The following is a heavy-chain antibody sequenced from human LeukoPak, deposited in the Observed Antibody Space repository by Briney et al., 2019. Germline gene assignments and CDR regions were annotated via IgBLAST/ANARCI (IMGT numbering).Heavy chain of an antibody. CDR1: GFTFSSSW. V-gene: IGHV3-7*01. CDR2: IKQDGSEE. D-gene: IGHD6-13*01. Sequence: GGSLRLSCAASGFTFSSSWMYWVRQAPGKGLEWVANIKQDGSEEYYVDSVKGRLTISRDNAKNSLYLQMNSLRAEDTAVYYCARVSSSWYDYWGQGTLVTVSS. J-gene: IGHJ4*02. CDR3: ARVSSSWYDY.